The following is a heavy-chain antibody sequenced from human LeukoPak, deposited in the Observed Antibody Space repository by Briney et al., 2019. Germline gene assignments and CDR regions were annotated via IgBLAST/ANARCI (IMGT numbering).Heavy chain of an antibody. J-gene: IGHJ5*02. Sequence: SQTLSLTCTVSGGSISSGGYYWSWTRQPPGKGLEWIGYIYHSGSTYYNPSLKSRVTISVDTSKNQFSLKLSSVTAADTAVYYCARQSGQLVTQRIWFDPWGQGTLVTVSS. V-gene: IGHV4-30-2*03. CDR3: ARQSGQLVTQRIWFDP. CDR1: GGSISSGGYY. CDR2: IYHSGST. D-gene: IGHD6-6*01.